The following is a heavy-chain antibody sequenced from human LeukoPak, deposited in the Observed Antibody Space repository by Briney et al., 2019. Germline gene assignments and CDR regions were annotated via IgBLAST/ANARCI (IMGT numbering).Heavy chain of an antibody. V-gene: IGHV3-48*04. J-gene: IGHJ4*02. Sequence: GGSLRLSCAASGFTFSSYSMNWVRQAPGKGLEWISYISSSSSTIYYADSVKGRFTISRDNAKNSLYLQMNSLGAEDTAVYYCATGYSGYGYYFDYWGQGTLVTVSS. D-gene: IGHD5-12*01. CDR3: ATGYSGYGYYFDY. CDR1: GFTFSSYS. CDR2: ISSSSSTI.